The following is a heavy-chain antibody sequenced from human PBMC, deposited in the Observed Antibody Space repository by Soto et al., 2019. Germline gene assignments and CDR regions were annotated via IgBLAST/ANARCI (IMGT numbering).Heavy chain of an antibody. V-gene: IGHV3-48*02. CDR3: ARGGAARPDY. Sequence: PGGSLRLSCAASGFTFSNYGMNWVRQAPGRGPEWVSYIGSITSNKDYANYVKGRFTISRDNAKNTMYLQMNSLRDEDTAVYYCARGGAARPDYWGQGTLVTVSS. J-gene: IGHJ4*02. CDR2: IGSITSNK. CDR1: GFTFSNYG. D-gene: IGHD6-6*01.